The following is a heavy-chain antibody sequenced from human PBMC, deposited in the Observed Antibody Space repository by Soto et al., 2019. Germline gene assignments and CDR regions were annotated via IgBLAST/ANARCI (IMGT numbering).Heavy chain of an antibody. CDR1: GGSISSSNW. CDR2: IYHSGST. CDR3: AELGYDSSGYYRIDY. V-gene: IGHV4-4*02. D-gene: IGHD3-22*01. J-gene: IGHJ4*02. Sequence: QVQLQESGPGLVKPSGTLYLTCAVSGGSISSSNWWSWVRQPPGKGLEWFGEIYHSGSTNYNPSLKSRVTISVDKSKHQFDVKLSYVTAADTAVYYCAELGYDSSGYYRIDYWGQGTLVTVSS.